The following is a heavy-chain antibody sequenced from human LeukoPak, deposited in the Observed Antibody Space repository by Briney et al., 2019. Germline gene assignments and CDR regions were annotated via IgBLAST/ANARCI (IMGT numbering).Heavy chain of an antibody. Sequence: GGSLRLSCAASGFTFSDCEMNWVRQAPGKGLEWVSYISSSGTIIYYADSVKGRFTISRDNAQNSLFLQMNSLRAEDTAVYYCARDQLPYYYYYGMDVWGKGTTVTVSS. CDR3: ARDQLPYYYYYGMDV. D-gene: IGHD1-1*01. V-gene: IGHV3-48*03. J-gene: IGHJ6*04. CDR2: ISSSGTII. CDR1: GFTFSDCE.